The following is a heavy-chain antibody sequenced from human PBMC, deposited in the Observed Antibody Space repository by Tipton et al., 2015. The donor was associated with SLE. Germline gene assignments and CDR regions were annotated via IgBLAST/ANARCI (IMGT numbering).Heavy chain of an antibody. D-gene: IGHD3-22*01. J-gene: IGHJ3*02. CDR2: IYPGDSDT. CDR3: ARQRYYYDSSGYLDAFDI. Sequence: QLVQSGAEVKKPGESLKISCKGSGYSFTSYWIGWVRRMPGKGLEWMGIIYPGDSDTRYSPSFQGQVTISADKSIGTAYLQWSSLKASDTAMYYCARQRYYYDSSGYLDAFDIWGQGTMVTVSS. V-gene: IGHV5-51*01. CDR1: GYSFTSYW.